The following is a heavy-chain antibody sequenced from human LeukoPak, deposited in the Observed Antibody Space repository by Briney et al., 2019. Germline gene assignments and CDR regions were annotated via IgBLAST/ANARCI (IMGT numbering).Heavy chain of an antibody. CDR3: ARGQYIPVQH. V-gene: IGHV3-9*01. CDR2: ISWSSGSL. J-gene: IGHJ1*01. D-gene: IGHD6-6*01. Sequence: GGSLRLSCTASGFTFDDYAMHWVRQAPGKGLEWVPGISWSSGSLGYADSVKGRFTISRDNSKNTLYLQMNSLRAEDTAVYYCARGQYIPVQHWGQGTLVTVSS. CDR1: GFTFDDYA.